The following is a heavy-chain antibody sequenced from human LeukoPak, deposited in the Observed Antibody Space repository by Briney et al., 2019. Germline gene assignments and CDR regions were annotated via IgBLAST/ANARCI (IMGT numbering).Heavy chain of an antibody. D-gene: IGHD1-7*01. CDR1: GGSISSYY. V-gene: IGHV4-59*12. CDR3: ARASRNYMY. Sequence: PSETLSLTCTVSGGSISSYYWSWIRQPPGKGLEWIGYIYYSGSTNYNPSLKSRVTISVDTSKNQFSLKLSSVTAADTAVYYCARASRNYMYWGQGTLVTVSS. CDR2: IYYSGST. J-gene: IGHJ4*02.